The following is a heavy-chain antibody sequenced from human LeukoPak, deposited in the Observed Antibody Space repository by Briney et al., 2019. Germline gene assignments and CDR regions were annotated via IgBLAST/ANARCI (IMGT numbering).Heavy chain of an antibody. CDR2: IYSGGST. CDR1: GFTFSSNY. V-gene: IGHV3-53*01. D-gene: IGHD6-19*01. Sequence: HPGGSLRLSCAASGFTFSSNYMSWVRQAPGKGLEWGSVIYSGGSTYYSDSVKGRFTISRDNSKKTLDRQMNSLRAEDTAVYYCARGSRSSGWFDYWGQGTLVTVSS. CDR3: ARGSRSSGWFDY. J-gene: IGHJ4*02.